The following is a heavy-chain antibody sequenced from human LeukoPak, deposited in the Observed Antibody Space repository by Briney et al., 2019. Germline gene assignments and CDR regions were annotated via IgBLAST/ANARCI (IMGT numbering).Heavy chain of an antibody. Sequence: SETLSLTCVVSGDPISRYYWTWIRQPPGKGLEWVGCIYYNGRTNYNPSLKSRVTISLDTSKNQFSLNLTSVTPVDTAVYYCARVHGAWGSYRYNRFDPWGQGTLVTVSS. J-gene: IGHJ5*02. D-gene: IGHD3-16*02. CDR2: IYYNGRT. V-gene: IGHV4-59*01. CDR1: GDPISRYY. CDR3: ARVHGAWGSYRYNRFDP.